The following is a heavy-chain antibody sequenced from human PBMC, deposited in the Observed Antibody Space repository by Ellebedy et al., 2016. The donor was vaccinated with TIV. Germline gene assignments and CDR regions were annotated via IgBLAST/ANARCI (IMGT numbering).Heavy chain of an antibody. CDR1: GFSFSNYG. V-gene: IGHV3-33*01. J-gene: IGHJ4*02. Sequence: PGGSLRLSCAASGFSFSNYGMHWVRQAPGKGLEWVAVIWYDGTNKYYADSVKGRFTISSDNSKNTLYLQMNSLKTEDTAVYYCTRSGSFDYWGQGTLVTVSS. CDR2: IWYDGTNK. D-gene: IGHD1-26*01. CDR3: TRSGSFDY.